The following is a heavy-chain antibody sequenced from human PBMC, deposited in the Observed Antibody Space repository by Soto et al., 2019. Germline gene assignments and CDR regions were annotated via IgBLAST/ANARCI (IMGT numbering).Heavy chain of an antibody. Sequence: SETLSLTCPFSGFSISRSIYYLGWLRPPPGKGLEWIGSMYYSGSTYYNPSLKSRVTISVDTSKNQFSLKLSSVTAADTAVYYCARLILDYDSSGYYSPRIDYWGQGTLVTVSA. CDR2: MYYSGST. J-gene: IGHJ4*02. CDR1: GFSISRSIYY. D-gene: IGHD3-22*01. CDR3: ARLILDYDSSGYYSPRIDY. V-gene: IGHV4-39*01.